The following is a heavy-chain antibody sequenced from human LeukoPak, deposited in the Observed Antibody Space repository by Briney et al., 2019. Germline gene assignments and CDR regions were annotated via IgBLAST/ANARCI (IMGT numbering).Heavy chain of an antibody. J-gene: IGHJ5*02. CDR3: ARAAAGRLAWFDP. Sequence: SETLSLTCAVSGYPISSGYYWGWIRQPPGKGLEWIGSIYHSGSTYYNPSLKSRVTISVDTSKNQFSLRLSSVTAADTAVYYCARAAAGRLAWFDPWGQGTLVTVSS. CDR1: GYPISSGYY. CDR2: IYHSGST. V-gene: IGHV4-38-2*01. D-gene: IGHD6-13*01.